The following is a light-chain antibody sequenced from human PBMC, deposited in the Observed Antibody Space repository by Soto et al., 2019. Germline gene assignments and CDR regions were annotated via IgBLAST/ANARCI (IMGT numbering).Light chain of an antibody. Sequence: QPVLTQPPSVSGAPGQRVTISCTGSSSNIGAGYDVHWYQHLPGRAPKLLIYGNTNRPSGVPDRFSGSKSGTSASLAITGLQAEDEADYYCLSFDSSLSVVFGGGTKLTVL. CDR3: LSFDSSLSVV. V-gene: IGLV1-40*01. CDR2: GNT. J-gene: IGLJ2*01. CDR1: SSNIGAGYD.